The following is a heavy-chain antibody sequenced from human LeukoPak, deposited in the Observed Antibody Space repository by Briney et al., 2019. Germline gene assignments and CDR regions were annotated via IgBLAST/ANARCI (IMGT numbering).Heavy chain of an antibody. CDR3: AKGFRWLPSDYFDY. V-gene: IGHV3-9*01. D-gene: IGHD6-19*01. CDR1: GFTFDDYA. J-gene: IGHJ4*02. CDR2: ISWNSGSI. Sequence: GGSLRLPCAASGFTFDDYAMHWVRQAPGKGLEWVSGISWNSGSIGYADSVKGRFTISRDNAKNSLYLQMNSLRAEDTALYYCAKGFRWLPSDYFDYRGQGTLVTVSS.